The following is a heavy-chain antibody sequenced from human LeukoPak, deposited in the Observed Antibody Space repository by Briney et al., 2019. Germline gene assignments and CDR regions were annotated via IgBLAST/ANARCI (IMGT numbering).Heavy chain of an antibody. Sequence: SVKVSCKASGGTFSSYAISWVRQAPGQGLEWMGGIIPIFGTANYAQRFQGRVTITADESTSTAYMELSSLRSEDTAMYYCARDNSVGSWDYWGQGTLVTVSS. CDR3: ARDNSVGSWDY. CDR2: IIPIFGTA. D-gene: IGHD4-23*01. CDR1: GGTFSSYA. J-gene: IGHJ4*02. V-gene: IGHV1-69*13.